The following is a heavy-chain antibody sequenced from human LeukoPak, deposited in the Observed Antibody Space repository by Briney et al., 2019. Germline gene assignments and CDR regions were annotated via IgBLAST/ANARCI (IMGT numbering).Heavy chain of an antibody. J-gene: IGHJ4*02. CDR3: ARDRDDSSGYYRETLFDY. V-gene: IGHV1-2*02. D-gene: IGHD3-22*01. CDR2: INPNSGGT. CDR1: GYTFINFY. Sequence: GASVKVSCKASGYTFINFYMHWVRQAPGQGLEWMGWINPNSGGTNYAQKFQGRVTMTRDTSISTAYMELSRLRSDDTAVYYCARDRDDSSGYYRETLFDYWGQGTLVTVSS.